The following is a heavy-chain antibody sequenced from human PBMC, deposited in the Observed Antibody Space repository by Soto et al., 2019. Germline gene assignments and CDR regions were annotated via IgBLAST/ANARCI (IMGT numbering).Heavy chain of an antibody. CDR3: AKDLATVVTPGY. J-gene: IGHJ4*02. CDR1: GFTFSSYG. V-gene: IGHV3-30*18. Sequence: GGSLRLSCAASGFTFSSYGMHWVRQAPGKGLEWVAVISYDGSNKYYADSVKGRFTISRDNSKNTLYLQMNSLRAEDTAGYYCAKDLATVVTPGYWGQGTLVTVSS. D-gene: IGHD4-17*01. CDR2: ISYDGSNK.